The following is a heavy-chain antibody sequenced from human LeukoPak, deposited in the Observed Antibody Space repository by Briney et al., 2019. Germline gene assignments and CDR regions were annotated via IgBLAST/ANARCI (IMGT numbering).Heavy chain of an antibody. D-gene: IGHD2-8*01. CDR1: GFAFTSYS. CDR2: ISYDIYSK. Sequence: GGSLRLSCAASGFAFTSYSMHWVRQAPGKGLEWVAVISYDIYSKYYADSVRGRFTISRDNSENTLYLQMNSLRGEDTAVYYCARDAWSVRSYFDYWGQGTLVTVSS. CDR3: ARDAWSVRSYFDY. V-gene: IGHV3-30*04. J-gene: IGHJ4*02.